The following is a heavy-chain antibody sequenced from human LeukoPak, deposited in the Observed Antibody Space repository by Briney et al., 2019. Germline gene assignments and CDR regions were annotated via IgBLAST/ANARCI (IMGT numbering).Heavy chain of an antibody. CDR2: IKSRGGGETT. V-gene: IGHV3-15*01. D-gene: IGHD3-3*01. J-gene: IGHJ4*02. Sequence: GGSLRLSCAASGFGFTAAWMSWVRQAPGKGPEWVGRIKSRGGGETTDYAAPVKGRFTISRDDSKDTPYLQMDGLKTEDTAVYYCAWQTKFDFWRMDYWGLGTLVTVSS. CDR1: GFGFTAAW. CDR3: AWQTKFDFWRMDY.